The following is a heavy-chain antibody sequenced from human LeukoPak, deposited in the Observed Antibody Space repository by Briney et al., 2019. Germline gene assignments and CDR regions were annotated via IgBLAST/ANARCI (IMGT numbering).Heavy chain of an antibody. D-gene: IGHD5-24*01. CDR2: ISGSGGST. Sequence: GGSLRLSCAASGFTFSSYGMSWVRQAPGKGLEWVSAISGSGGSTYYADSVKGRFTISRDNSKNTLSLQMNSLRVEDTAIYYCAKDIQLSTWGLGTRVTVSS. CDR3: AKDIQLST. J-gene: IGHJ3*01. V-gene: IGHV3-23*01. CDR1: GFTFSSYG.